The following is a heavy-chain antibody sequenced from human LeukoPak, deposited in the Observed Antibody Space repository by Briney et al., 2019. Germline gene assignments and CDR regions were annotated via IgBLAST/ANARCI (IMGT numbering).Heavy chain of an antibody. CDR3: ARDGDIVDTAMSTLDY. D-gene: IGHD5-18*01. V-gene: IGHV3-7*01. J-gene: IGHJ4*02. Sequence: GGSLRLSCAASGFTFSSYWMSWVRQAPGKGLEWVANIKQDGSEKYYVDSVKGRFTISRDNSKNTLYLQMNSLRAEGTAVYYCARDGDIVDTAMSTLDYWGQGTLVTVSS. CDR1: GFTFSSYW. CDR2: IKQDGSEK.